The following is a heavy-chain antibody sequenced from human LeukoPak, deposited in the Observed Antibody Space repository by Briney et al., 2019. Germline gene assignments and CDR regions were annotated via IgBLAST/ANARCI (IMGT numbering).Heavy chain of an antibody. D-gene: IGHD6-19*01. Sequence: ASVKVSCKASGYTFTSYDINWVRQAPGQGLEWMGWISAYNGNTNYAQKLQGRVTMTTDTSTSTAYMELSSLRSEDTAVYYCARDVAYSSGWYDAFDIWGQGTMVTVSS. V-gene: IGHV1-18*01. J-gene: IGHJ3*02. CDR3: ARDVAYSSGWYDAFDI. CDR2: ISAYNGNT. CDR1: GYTFTSYD.